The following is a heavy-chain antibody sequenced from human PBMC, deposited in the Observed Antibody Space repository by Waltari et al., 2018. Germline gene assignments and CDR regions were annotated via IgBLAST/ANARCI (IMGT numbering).Heavy chain of an antibody. V-gene: IGHV4-34*01. CDR1: GGSFSGYY. D-gene: IGHD3-3*01. J-gene: IGHJ4*02. CDR3: AREITRITIFGVVIKGYFDY. CDR2: INHSGST. Sequence: QVQLQQWGAGLLKPSETLSLTCAVYGGSFSGYYWSWIRQPPGKGLEWIGEINHSGSTNYNPSLKSRVTISVDTSKNQFSLKLSSVTAADTAVYYCAREITRITIFGVVIKGYFDYWGQGTLVTVSS.